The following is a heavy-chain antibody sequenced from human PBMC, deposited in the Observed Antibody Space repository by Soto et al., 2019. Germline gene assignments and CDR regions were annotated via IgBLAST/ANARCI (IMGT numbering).Heavy chain of an antibody. V-gene: IGHV3-72*01. D-gene: IGHD3-10*01. Sequence: EVQLVESGGGLVQPGGSLRLYCTASGFSLSDHYVDWVRQAPGKGLEWVGRSRNKANSYTTEYAASVRGRFTISRDDSRNSLYPQMDSLKTEDTAVYYCSRDLTASGTYAVDYWGQGTLVTVSS. CDR1: GFSLSDHY. J-gene: IGHJ4*02. CDR2: SRNKANSYTT. CDR3: SRDLTASGTYAVDY.